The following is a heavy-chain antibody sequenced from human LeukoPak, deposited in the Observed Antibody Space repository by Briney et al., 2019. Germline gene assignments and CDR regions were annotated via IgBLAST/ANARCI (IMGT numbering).Heavy chain of an antibody. V-gene: IGHV4-4*07. D-gene: IGHD6-6*01. CDR1: GGSISSYY. CDR3: ARDAGEYSSSSSFFDY. CDR2: IYTSGST. J-gene: IGHJ4*02. Sequence: SETLSLTCTVSGGSISSYYWSWIRQPAGKGLEWIGRIYTSGSTNYNPSLKSRVTMSVDTSKNQFSLKLSSVTAADTAVYYCARDAGEYSSSSSFFDYWGQGTLVTVSS.